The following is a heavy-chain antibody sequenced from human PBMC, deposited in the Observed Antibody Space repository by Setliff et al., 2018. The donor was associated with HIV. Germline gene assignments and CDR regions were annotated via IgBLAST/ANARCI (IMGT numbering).Heavy chain of an antibody. J-gene: IGHJ6*03. D-gene: IGHD5-18*01. CDR2: IYYSGST. Sequence: SETLSLTCTVSGGSISSSSYYWGWIRQPPGKGLEWIGSIYYSGSTYYHPSLKSRVTISVDTSKNQFSLKLSSVTAADTAVYYCARHNTGYSYGYDYYYYYMDVWGKGTTVTVS. CDR3: ARHNTGYSYGYDYYYYYMDV. V-gene: IGHV4-39*01. CDR1: GGSISSSSYY.